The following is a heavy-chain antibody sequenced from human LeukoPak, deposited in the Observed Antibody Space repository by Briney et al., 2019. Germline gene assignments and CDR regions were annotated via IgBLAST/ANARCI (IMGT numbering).Heavy chain of an antibody. CDR2: IYTSGST. D-gene: IGHD3-3*01. CDR3: AATLDFWSGYVY. V-gene: IGHV4-61*02. J-gene: IGHJ4*02. CDR1: GGSISSGSYY. Sequence: SSETLSLTCTVSGGSISSGSYYWSWIRQPAGKGLEWIGRIYTSGSTNYNPSLKSRVTISVDTSKNQFSLKLSSVTAADTAVYYCAATLDFWSGYVYWGQGTLDTVSS.